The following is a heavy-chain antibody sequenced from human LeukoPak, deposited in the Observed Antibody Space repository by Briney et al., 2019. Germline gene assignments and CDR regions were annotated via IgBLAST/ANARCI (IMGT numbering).Heavy chain of an antibody. V-gene: IGHV1-2*02. CDR3: ASRDGPQGAFDY. J-gene: IGHJ4*02. D-gene: IGHD5-24*01. CDR1: GYTFTGYY. CDR2: INPNSGVT. Sequence: ASVKVSCKASGYTFTGYYIHWVRQAPGQGLEWMGWINPNSGVTNYAQKFQGRVTMTRDTSISTAYMELSRLTSDDTAVFYCASRDGPQGAFDYSGQGTLVTVSS.